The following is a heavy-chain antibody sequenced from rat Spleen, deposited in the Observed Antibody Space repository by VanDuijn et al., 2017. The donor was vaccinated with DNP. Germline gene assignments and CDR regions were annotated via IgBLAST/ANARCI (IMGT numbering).Heavy chain of an antibody. CDR1: GFTFRNYD. Sequence: EVQLVESGGGLVQPGRSLKLSCAASGFTFRNYDMAWVRQAPTKGLEWVALISPEGDRTYYRDSVKGRFTVSRDNTENTVYLQMNSLRFDDTATYYCAKDPEYYGFQGYFDYWGQGTLVTVSS. J-gene: IGHJ3*01. CDR3: AKDPEYYGFQGYFDY. D-gene: IGHD1-6*01. CDR2: ISPEGDRT. V-gene: IGHV5-27*01.